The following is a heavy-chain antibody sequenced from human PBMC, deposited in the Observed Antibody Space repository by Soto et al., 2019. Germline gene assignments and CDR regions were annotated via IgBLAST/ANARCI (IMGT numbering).Heavy chain of an antibody. Sequence: ASVKVSCKASGYTFTSYYMHWVRQAPGQGLEWMGIINPSGGSTSYAQKFQGRVTMTRDTSTSTVYMELSSLRSEDTAVYYCARDQDTAMVTRWFDPWGQGTLVTVSS. CDR1: GYTFTSYY. CDR3: ARDQDTAMVTRWFDP. J-gene: IGHJ5*02. D-gene: IGHD5-18*01. V-gene: IGHV1-46*01. CDR2: INPSGGST.